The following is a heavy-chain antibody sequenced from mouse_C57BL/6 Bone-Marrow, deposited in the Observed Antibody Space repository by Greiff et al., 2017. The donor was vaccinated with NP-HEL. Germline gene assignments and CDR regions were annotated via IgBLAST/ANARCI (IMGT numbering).Heavy chain of an antibody. CDR3: ARGNLDY. Sequence: EVQLVESGPVLVKPGASVKMSCKASGYTFTDYYMNWVKQSHGKSLEWIGVINPYNGGTSYNQKFKGKATLTVDKSSSTAYMELNSLTSEDSAVYYCARGNLDYWGQGTTLTVSS. J-gene: IGHJ2*01. CDR1: GYTFTDYY. V-gene: IGHV1-19*01. D-gene: IGHD2-1*01. CDR2: INPYNGGT.